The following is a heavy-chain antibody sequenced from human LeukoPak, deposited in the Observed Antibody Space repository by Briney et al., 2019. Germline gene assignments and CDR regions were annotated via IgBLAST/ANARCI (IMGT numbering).Heavy chain of an antibody. CDR2: ISSSSSYI. CDR3: ARDDTTGYSSGSFY. J-gene: IGHJ4*02. D-gene: IGHD6-19*01. V-gene: IGHV3-21*01. Sequence: GGSLGLSCAASGFTFSSYSMNWVRQAPGKGLEWVSSISSSSSYIYYADSVKGRFTISRDNAKNSLYLQMNSPRAEDTAVYYCARDDTTGYSSGSFYWGQGTLVTVSS. CDR1: GFTFSSYS.